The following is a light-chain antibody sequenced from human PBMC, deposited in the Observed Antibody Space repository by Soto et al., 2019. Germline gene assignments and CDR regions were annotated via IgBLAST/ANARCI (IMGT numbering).Light chain of an antibody. CDR1: QSVSSN. V-gene: IGKV3-15*01. CDR2: GAS. Sequence: EIVMTQSPATLSVSPGERATLSCRASQSVSSNLAWYQQKPGQPPRLLIYGASTRATGIPARFSGSGSGTEFTLTISSLQSEDFAVYYWQQYNNWPPYTFGQGTKLEIK. J-gene: IGKJ2*01. CDR3: QQYNNWPPYT.